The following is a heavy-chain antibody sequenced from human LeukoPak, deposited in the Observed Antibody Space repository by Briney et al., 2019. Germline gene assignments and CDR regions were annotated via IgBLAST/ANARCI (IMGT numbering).Heavy chain of an antibody. V-gene: IGHV4-59*01. CDR2: ISYGGST. J-gene: IGHJ3*01. CDR3: ARGIFGMVLNAFDL. Sequence: SETLSLTCTVSGGSISSYYWTWIRQPPGRGLEWVGSISYGGSTNYNPSLKSGGTISVDTSTNQFSLKLSSVTAADTAVYYCARGIFGMVLNAFDLWGRGTMVTVSS. CDR1: GGSISSYY. D-gene: IGHD3-3*01.